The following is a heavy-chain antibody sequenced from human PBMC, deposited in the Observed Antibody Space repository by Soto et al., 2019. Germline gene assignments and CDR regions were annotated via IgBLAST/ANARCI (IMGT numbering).Heavy chain of an antibody. D-gene: IGHD6-13*01. V-gene: IGHV3-66*01. CDR3: ARDRSSRWYLY. CDR1: GFTFSSYA. J-gene: IGHJ4*02. CDR2: IYSGGST. Sequence: GGSLRLSCAASGFTFSSYAMSWVRQAPGKGLEWVSVIYSGGSTYYADSVKGRFTISRDNSKNTLYLQMNSLRAEDTAVYYCARDRSSRWYLYWGQGTLVNVSS.